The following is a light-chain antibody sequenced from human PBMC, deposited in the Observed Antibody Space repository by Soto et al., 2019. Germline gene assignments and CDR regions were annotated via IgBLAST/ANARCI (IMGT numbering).Light chain of an antibody. V-gene: IGKV3-20*01. CDR1: QSVRGNY. CDR3: QQYDSSPLYT. CDR2: GAS. Sequence: DIVLTQSPSTLSLSPGERATLSCRASQSVRGNYLAWYQQKPGQAPRLLIYGASSRATGIPDRFSGSGSGTDFTLTISRLEPEDFAVYYCQQYDSSPLYTFGQGTKLEIK. J-gene: IGKJ2*01.